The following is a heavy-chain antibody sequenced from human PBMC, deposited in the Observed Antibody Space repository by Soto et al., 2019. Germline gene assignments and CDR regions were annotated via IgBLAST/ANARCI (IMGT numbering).Heavy chain of an antibody. D-gene: IGHD3-22*01. CDR3: AKSPGWYYYDSSGYYHYDY. V-gene: IGHV3-23*01. CDR1: GFTFSSYA. CDR2: ISGSGVST. Sequence: SGGSLRLSCAASGFTFSSYAMSWVRQAPGKGLEWVSAISGSGVSTYYADSVKGRFTISRDNSKNTLYLQMNSLRAEDTAVYYCAKSPGWYYYDSSGYYHYDYWGQGTLVTVSS. J-gene: IGHJ4*02.